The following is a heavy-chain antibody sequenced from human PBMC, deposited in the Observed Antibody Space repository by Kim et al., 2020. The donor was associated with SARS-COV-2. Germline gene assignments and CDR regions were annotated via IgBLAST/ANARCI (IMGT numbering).Heavy chain of an antibody. CDR3: ASPGGDWSEAYFDY. D-gene: IGHD2-21*02. Sequence: GGSLRLSCAASGFTFSSYGMHWVRQAPGKGLEWVAVISYDGSNKYYADSVKGRFTISRDNSKNTLYLQMNSLRAEDTAVYYCASPGGDWSEAYFDYWGQGTLVTVSS. V-gene: IGHV3-33*05. CDR2: ISYDGSNK. CDR1: GFTFSSYG. J-gene: IGHJ4*02.